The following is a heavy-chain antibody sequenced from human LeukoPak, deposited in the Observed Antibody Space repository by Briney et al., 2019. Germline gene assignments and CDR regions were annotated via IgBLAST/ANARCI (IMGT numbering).Heavy chain of an antibody. CDR3: ARGDYYGMDV. Sequence: GGSLRLSCTASGFTFSSYNMNWVRQAPGKGLEWVSSISSGSSHIYYADSVKGRFTISRDNAKNSLYLQMNSLRAEDTAVYYCARGDYYGMDVWGQGTTVTDSS. V-gene: IGHV3-21*01. CDR2: ISSGSSHI. D-gene: IGHD1-26*01. J-gene: IGHJ6*02. CDR1: GFTFSSYN.